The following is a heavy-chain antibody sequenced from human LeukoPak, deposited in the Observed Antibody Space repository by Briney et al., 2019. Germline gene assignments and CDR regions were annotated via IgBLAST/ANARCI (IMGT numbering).Heavy chain of an antibody. J-gene: IGHJ5*02. CDR3: ARKAPKKGWFDP. CDR1: GGSNSGDY. CDR2: THPSGNT. Sequence: KSSETLSLTCTMSGGSNSGDYWSWIRQPPGKGLEWIGYTHPSGNTNYSPSLKSRVTISIDTSRNQFSLKLSSVTAADTAVYFCARKAPKKGWFDPWGQGTLVTVSS. V-gene: IGHV4-4*09.